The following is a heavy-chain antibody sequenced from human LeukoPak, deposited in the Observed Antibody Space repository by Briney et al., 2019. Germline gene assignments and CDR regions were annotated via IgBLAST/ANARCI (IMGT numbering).Heavy chain of an antibody. V-gene: IGHV3-53*05. J-gene: IGHJ4*02. CDR2: IYSGGST. CDR1: GFTVSTNY. D-gene: IGHD5-18*01. CDR3: AKVRGYSYGFDY. Sequence: GGSLRLSCVVSGFTVSTNYMSWVRQAPGKGLEWVSLIYSGGSTYYADSVKGRFTISRDNSKNTLYLQMNSLRAEDTAVYYCAKVRGYSYGFDYWGQGTLVTVSS.